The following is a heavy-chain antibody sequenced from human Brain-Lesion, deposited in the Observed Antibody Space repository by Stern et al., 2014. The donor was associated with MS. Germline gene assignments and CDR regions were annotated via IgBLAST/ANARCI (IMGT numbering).Heavy chain of an antibody. CDR2: IYSIGTT. V-gene: IGHV3-53*04. D-gene: IGHD5-12*01. CDR1: GLTTAHEY. CDR3: AREGGDDDDYYGLDV. Sequence: ELQPVESRGGLVQPGGSPRLSRAASGLTTAHEYMSWGRQAPGKGQDQGYLIYSIGTTACADSVKGRFIISRHNSENTLSLQMNSLRPEDTAVYYCAREGGDDDDYYGLDVWGPGTTVTVTS. J-gene: IGHJ6*02.